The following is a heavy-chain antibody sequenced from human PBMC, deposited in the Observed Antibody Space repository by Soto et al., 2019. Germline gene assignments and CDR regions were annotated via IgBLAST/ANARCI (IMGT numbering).Heavy chain of an antibody. J-gene: IGHJ4*02. D-gene: IGHD2-2*01. CDR3: ARDLQVRDANISHLDY. CDR1: GGTFSSHV. CDR2: IMRIIGTA. Sequence: QVQLVQSGAEVKKPGSSVKVSCKASGGTFSSHVFNWVRQAPGQGLQWMGGIMRIIGTANYAQKLQARVTITADESRSTAYMELSSLSSEDTAVYYCARDLQVRDANISHLDYWGQGTLVTVSS. V-gene: IGHV1-69*01.